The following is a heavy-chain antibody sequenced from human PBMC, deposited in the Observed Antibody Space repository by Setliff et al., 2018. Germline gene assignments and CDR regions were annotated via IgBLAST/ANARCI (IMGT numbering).Heavy chain of an antibody. V-gene: IGHV1-18*01. CDR3: ARDPLYSTSWLLGY. D-gene: IGHD6-13*01. CDR1: GYSFINYG. CDR2: ISPYKSDT. Sequence: GASVKVSCKASGYSFINYGITWVRQAPGQGLEWMGWISPYKSDTNYAQKFQGRVSMTTDTSTDTAYMELRSLRSDDTAVFYCARDPLYSTSWLLGYWGQGTLVTVSS. J-gene: IGHJ4*02.